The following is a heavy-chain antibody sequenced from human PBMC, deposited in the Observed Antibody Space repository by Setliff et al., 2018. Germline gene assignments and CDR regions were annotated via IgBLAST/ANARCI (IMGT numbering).Heavy chain of an antibody. CDR3: AITMTTGVDFFDY. CDR1: GFTFSGSA. CDR2: IRSKADSYAT. J-gene: IGHJ4*02. D-gene: IGHD4-17*01. V-gene: IGHV3-73*01. Sequence: GESLTLSCAASGFTFSGSAVYWVRQASGRGLEWVGRIRSKADSYATAYAASVKARFTXXXDDSXXXXXXXXNSLKTEDTAVYYCAITMTTGVDFFDYWGQGTLVTVSS.